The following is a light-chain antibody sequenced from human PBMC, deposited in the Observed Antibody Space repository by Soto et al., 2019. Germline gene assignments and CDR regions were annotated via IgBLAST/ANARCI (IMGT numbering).Light chain of an antibody. CDR2: VVS. CDR1: RSVSNY. CDR3: QQSHSITLT. Sequence: DIQLTQSRSLLSTSIGDRVTITCRASRSVSNYLSWYQQKTGKHPKILIYVVSSLQSGVPSRFSSIGSGTDFNLTLRSLQTEDFATYYCQQSHSITLTFCPLTKVDIK. V-gene: IGKV1-39*01. J-gene: IGKJ1*01.